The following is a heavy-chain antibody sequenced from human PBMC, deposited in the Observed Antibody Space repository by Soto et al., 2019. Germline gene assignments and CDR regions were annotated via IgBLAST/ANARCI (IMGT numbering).Heavy chain of an antibody. V-gene: IGHV4-59*01. D-gene: IGHD2-15*01. CDR3: ARDNFYGGSSEPSGGFDI. CDR2: MYYTGST. Sequence: WTWIRQPPGKGLEWIGYMYYTGSTNYNPSLKSRVTISVDRSNNQFSLRLHSVTAADTAVYYCARDNFYGGSSEPSGGFDIRGQGKIVTVSS. J-gene: IGHJ3*02.